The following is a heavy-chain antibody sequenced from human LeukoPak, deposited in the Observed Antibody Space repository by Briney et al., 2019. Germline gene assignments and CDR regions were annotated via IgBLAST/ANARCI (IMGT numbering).Heavy chain of an antibody. CDR2: ISGSGGST. CDR1: GFTFDNYA. V-gene: IGHV3-23*01. J-gene: IGHJ4*02. Sequence: GGSLSLSCAASGFTFDNYAMTWVRQGPGKGLEWIATISGSGGSTYYADSVKGRFTIFRDNSKNTLYLQMNSLRAEDTAVYYCAKDSAMFSYYFDYWGQGTLVTVSS. D-gene: IGHD3-10*02. CDR3: AKDSAMFSYYFDY.